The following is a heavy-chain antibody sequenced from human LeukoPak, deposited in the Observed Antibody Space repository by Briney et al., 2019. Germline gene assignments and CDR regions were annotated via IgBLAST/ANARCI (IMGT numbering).Heavy chain of an antibody. CDR2: ISAYNGNT. D-gene: IGHD3-10*01. CDR1: GYTFTSYG. V-gene: IGHV1-18*01. CDR3: ARGFWFGDSKWFDP. Sequence: VASVKVSCKASGYTFTSYGISWVRQAPGQGLEWMGWISAYNGNTNYAQKLQGRVTMTTATSPSTASMELRSLRSDDTAVYYCARGFWFGDSKWFDPWGQGTLVTVSS. J-gene: IGHJ5*02.